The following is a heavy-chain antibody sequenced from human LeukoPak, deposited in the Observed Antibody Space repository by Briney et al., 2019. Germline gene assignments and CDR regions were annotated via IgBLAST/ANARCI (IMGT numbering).Heavy chain of an antibody. CDR1: GYTFTSYD. Sequence: ASVKVSCKASGYTFTSYDINWVRQATGQGLEWMGWMNPNNGNTNYAQKLQGRVTMTTDTSTSTAYMELRSLRSDDTAVYYCARNGYHCSSTSCYVEDYWGQGTLVTVSS. D-gene: IGHD2-2*01. CDR3: ARNGYHCSSTSCYVEDY. V-gene: IGHV1-18*01. J-gene: IGHJ4*02. CDR2: MNPNNGNT.